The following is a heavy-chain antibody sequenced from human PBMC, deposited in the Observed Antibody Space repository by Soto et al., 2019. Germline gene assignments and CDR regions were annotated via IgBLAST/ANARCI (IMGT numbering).Heavy chain of an antibody. J-gene: IGHJ4*02. D-gene: IGHD2-2*01. V-gene: IGHV4-39*01. CDR3: ERFPGIYVVHTPYFDI. Sequence: QLQLQESGPGLVKPSETLSLTCTVSGGSIRSYNSYWDWVRQPPGKGLEWFATMTSGGNTLYSPSRSRRVTISIATSKNQFSVKMSSVAVTDTAVYFCERFPGIYVVHTPYFDIWGQGILVIVSS. CDR2: MTSGGNT. CDR1: GGSIRSYNSY.